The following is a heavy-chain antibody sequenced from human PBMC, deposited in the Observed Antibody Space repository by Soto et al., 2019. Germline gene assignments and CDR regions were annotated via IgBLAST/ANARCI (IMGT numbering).Heavy chain of an antibody. CDR1: GFTFSSYD. J-gene: IGHJ5*02. CDR2: IGTAGDT. D-gene: IGHD2-15*01. CDR3: ARDRCSGGSCYSDNWFDP. V-gene: IGHV3-13*01. Sequence: GGSLRLSCAASGFTFSSYDMHWVRQATGKGLEWVSAIGTAGDTYYPGSVKGRFTISRENAKNSLYLQMNSLRAEDTAVYYCARDRCSGGSCYSDNWFDPWGQGTLVTVSS.